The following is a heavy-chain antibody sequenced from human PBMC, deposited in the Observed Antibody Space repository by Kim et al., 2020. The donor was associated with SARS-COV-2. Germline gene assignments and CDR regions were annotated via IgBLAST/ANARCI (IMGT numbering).Heavy chain of an antibody. V-gene: IGHV3-11*01. CDR2: ISSSGSTI. CDR1: GFTFSDYY. CDR3: AKRRSYSDALGI. J-gene: IGHJ3*02. Sequence: GGSLRLSCAASGFTFSDYYMSWVRQAPGKGLEWVSDISSSGSTIYYADSVKGRFTISRDNAKNSLYLQMNSLRAEDTAVYYCAKRRSYSDALGICGQGTMVTVSS. D-gene: IGHD1-26*01.